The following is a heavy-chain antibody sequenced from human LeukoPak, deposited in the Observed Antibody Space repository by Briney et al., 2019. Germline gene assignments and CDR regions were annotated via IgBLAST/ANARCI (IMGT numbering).Heavy chain of an antibody. CDR3: AKDPAAGKNAEYFQH. CDR1: GFTFSSYA. D-gene: IGHD6-13*01. CDR2: ISGSGGST. Sequence: PGGSLRLSCAASGFTFSSYAMSWVRQAPGKGLEWVSAISGSGGSTYYADSVKGRFTISRDNSKNTLYLQMNSLRAEDTAVYYCAKDPAAGKNAEYFQHWGQGTLVTVSS. V-gene: IGHV3-23*01. J-gene: IGHJ1*01.